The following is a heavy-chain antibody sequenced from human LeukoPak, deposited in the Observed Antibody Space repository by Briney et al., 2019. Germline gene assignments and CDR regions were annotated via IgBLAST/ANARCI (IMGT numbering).Heavy chain of an antibody. V-gene: IGHV1-2*02. CDR3: ARVTGWLRLVAYFDY. CDR2: INPNSGGT. D-gene: IGHD5-12*01. CDR1: GYTFTGYY. J-gene: IGHJ4*02. Sequence: ASVKVSCKASGYTFTGYYMHWVRQAPGQGLEWMGWINPNSGGTNYAQKFQGRVTMTRDTSISTAYMELSRLRSDDTAVYYCARVTGWLRLVAYFDYWGQGTLVTVSS.